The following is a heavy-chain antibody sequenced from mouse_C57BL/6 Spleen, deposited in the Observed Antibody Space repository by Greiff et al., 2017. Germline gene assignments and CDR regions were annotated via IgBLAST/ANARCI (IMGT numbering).Heavy chain of an antibody. CDR3: ARLGGYSWYFDV. V-gene: IGHV1-55*01. D-gene: IGHD2-3*01. CDR1: GYTFTSYW. Sequence: QVQLQQPGAELVKPGASVKMSCKASGYTFTSYWITWVKQRPGQGLEWIGDIYPGSGSTNYNAKFKSKATLTVDTSSSTAYMQLSSLTSEDSAVYYGARLGGYSWYFDVWGTGTTVTVSS. J-gene: IGHJ1*03. CDR2: IYPGSGST.